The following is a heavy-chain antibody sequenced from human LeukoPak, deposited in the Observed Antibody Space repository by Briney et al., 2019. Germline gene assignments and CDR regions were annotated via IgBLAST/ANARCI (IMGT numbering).Heavy chain of an antibody. D-gene: IGHD3-3*01. V-gene: IGHV3-30-3*01. CDR2: ISYDGSNK. CDR1: GFTFSSYA. J-gene: IGHJ3*02. Sequence: GGSLRLSCAASGFTFSSYAMHWVRQAPGKGLEWVAVISYDGSNKYYADSVKGRFTISRDNSKNTLYLQMNSLRAEDTAVYYCARECAYYDFWSGYYDRGAFDIWGQGTMVTVSS. CDR3: ARECAYYDFWSGYYDRGAFDI.